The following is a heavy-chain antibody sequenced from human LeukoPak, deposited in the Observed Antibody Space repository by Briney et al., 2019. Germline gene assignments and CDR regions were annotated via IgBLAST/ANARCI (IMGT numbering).Heavy chain of an antibody. V-gene: IGHV4-59*08. Sequence: KPSETLSLTCTVSGASISNYYWSWIRQPPGKGLGWIGYIFYSGTTNYNPSLKSRVTVSLDTSKNQFSLQLRSVTAADTAVYYCARFTTVVPAFWYFDLWGRGTLVTVSS. J-gene: IGHJ2*01. CDR3: ARFTTVVPAFWYFDL. CDR2: IFYSGTT. D-gene: IGHD4-23*01. CDR1: GASISNYY.